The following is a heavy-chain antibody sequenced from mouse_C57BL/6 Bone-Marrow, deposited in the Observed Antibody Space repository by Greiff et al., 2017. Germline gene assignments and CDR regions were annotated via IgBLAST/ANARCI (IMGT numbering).Heavy chain of an antibody. J-gene: IGHJ3*01. CDR3: ARPLYYGNRGFAY. D-gene: IGHD2-1*01. V-gene: IGHV1-69*01. Sequence: VQLQQPGAELVMPGASVKLSCKASGYTFTSYWMHWVKQRPGQGLEWIGEIDPSDSYTNYNQKFKGKSTLTVDKSSSTAYMQLSSLTSEDSAVYYCARPLYYGNRGFAYWGQGTLVTVSA. CDR2: IDPSDSYT. CDR1: GYTFTSYW.